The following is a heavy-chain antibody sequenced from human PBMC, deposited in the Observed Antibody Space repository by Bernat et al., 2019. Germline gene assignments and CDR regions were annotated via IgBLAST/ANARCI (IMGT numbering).Heavy chain of an antibody. CDR2: INPNSGGT. CDR3: ARGKYYDFWSGYNGLGYRDWYFDL. CDR1: GYTFTGYY. V-gene: IGHV1-2*04. J-gene: IGHJ2*01. D-gene: IGHD3-3*01. Sequence: QVQLVQSGAEVKKPGASVKVSCKASGYTFTGYYMHWVRQAPGQGLEWMGWINPNSGGTNYAQKFQGWVTMTRDTSISTAYMELSRLRSDDTAVYYCARGKYYDFWSGYNGLGYRDWYFDLWGRGTLVTVSS.